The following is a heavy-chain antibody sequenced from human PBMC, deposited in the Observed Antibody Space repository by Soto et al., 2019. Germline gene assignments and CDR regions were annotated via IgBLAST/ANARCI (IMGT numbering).Heavy chain of an antibody. D-gene: IGHD6-19*01. CDR2: ISGSGGST. CDR1: GFTFSSYA. CDR3: AKGTRAAVAGTKGMDV. V-gene: IGHV3-23*01. Sequence: EVQLLESGGGLVQPGGSLRLSCAASGFTFSSYAMSWVRQAPGKGLEWVSGISGSGGSTYYADSVKGRFTISRDNSKNTLYLQMNSLRAEDTAVYYCAKGTRAAVAGTKGMDVCGQGTTVTVSS. J-gene: IGHJ6*02.